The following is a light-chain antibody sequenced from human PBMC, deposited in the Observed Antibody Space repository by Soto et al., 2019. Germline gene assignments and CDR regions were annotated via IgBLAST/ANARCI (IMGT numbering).Light chain of an antibody. V-gene: IGKV1-17*01. CDR3: QQYNSYFQT. CDR2: SAS. Sequence: DIQMTQSPSSLSASVGDRVTITCRADQAIGNDLGCYHQKPGKAPKRLIYSASNLHSGAPSRFGGSGSGTDFTLTISSLQPDDVATYYCQQYNSYFQTFGQGTKVDIK. CDR1: QAIGND. J-gene: IGKJ1*01.